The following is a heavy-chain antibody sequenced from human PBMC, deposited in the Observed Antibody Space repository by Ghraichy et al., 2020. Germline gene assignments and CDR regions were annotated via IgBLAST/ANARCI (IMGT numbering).Heavy chain of an antibody. CDR2: IYYSGST. V-gene: IGHV4-39*01. Sequence: ETLSLTSTVSGGSISSSSYYWGWIRQPPGKGLEWIGSIYYSGSTYYNPSLKSRVTISVDTSKNQFSLKLSSVTAADTAVYYCARQPLHRQQLTFDYWGQGTLVTVSS. CDR3: ARQPLHRQQLTFDY. D-gene: IGHD6-13*01. J-gene: IGHJ4*02. CDR1: GGSISSSSYY.